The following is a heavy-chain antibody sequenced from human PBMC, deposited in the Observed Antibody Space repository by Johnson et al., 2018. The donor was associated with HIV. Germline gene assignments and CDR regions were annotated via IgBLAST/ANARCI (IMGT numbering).Heavy chain of an antibody. V-gene: IGHV3-20*01. Sequence: VQLVESGGGVARPGGSLRLSCVASGFTFDDYGMSWVRQAPGKGLEWVSGINWNGGSIHYADSVKGRFTISRDKAKKSLYLQMNSLRAEDTALYHCARVTIFGVVIDHDAFDIWGQGAMVTVSS. CDR1: GFTFDDYG. D-gene: IGHD3-3*01. CDR2: INWNGGSI. J-gene: IGHJ3*02. CDR3: ARVTIFGVVIDHDAFDI.